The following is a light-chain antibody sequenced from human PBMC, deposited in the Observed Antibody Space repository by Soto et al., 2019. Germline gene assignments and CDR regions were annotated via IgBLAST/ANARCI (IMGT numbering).Light chain of an antibody. J-gene: IGLJ1*01. V-gene: IGLV2-8*01. CDR2: EVT. Sequence: QSVLTQPPSASGSPGQSVTISCIGTSSDVGGYDYVSWYQQHPGKAPKLMIYEVTIRPSGVSDRFSGSKSGNTASLTVSGLQAEDEADYYCSSYTGGNNFVFGTGTKVTVL. CDR3: SSYTGGNNFV. CDR1: SSDVGGYDY.